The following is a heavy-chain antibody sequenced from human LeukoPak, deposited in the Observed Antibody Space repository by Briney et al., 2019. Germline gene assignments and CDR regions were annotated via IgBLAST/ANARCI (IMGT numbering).Heavy chain of an antibody. CDR3: ARKRKTRLQLQEYFDL. CDR1: GSSISSYY. D-gene: IGHD5-24*01. Sequence: SETLSRTCTVSGSSISSYYWSWIRQPPGKGLEWMGYIYYGGSTNYNPSLKSRVTISVDTSKNQFSLKLSSVTAADTAVYYSARKRKTRLQLQEYFDLWGRGTMVTVSS. CDR2: IYYGGST. J-gene: IGHJ2*01. V-gene: IGHV4-59*01.